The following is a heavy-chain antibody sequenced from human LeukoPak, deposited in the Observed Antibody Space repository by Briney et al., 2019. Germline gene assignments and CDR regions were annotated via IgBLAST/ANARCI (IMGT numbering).Heavy chain of an antibody. CDR2: INWDGGSA. D-gene: IGHD3-16*02. V-gene: IGHV3-20*04. J-gene: IGHJ4*02. CDR1: GFTFDDYG. CDR3: ARDSSMITFGGVIVSYFDY. Sequence: GGSLRLSCAASGFTFDDYGMSWVRQAPGKGLEWVSGINWDGGSAGYADSVKGRFTISRDNAKNSLYLQMNSLRAEDTALYYCARDSSMITFGGVIVSYFDYWGQGTLVTVSS.